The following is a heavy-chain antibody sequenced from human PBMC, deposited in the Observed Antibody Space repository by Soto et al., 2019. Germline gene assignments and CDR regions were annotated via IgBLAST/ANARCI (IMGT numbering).Heavy chain of an antibody. D-gene: IGHD1-26*01. CDR2: ISSNGGNT. J-gene: IGHJ4*02. V-gene: IGHV3-23*01. CDR1: GFTFTSYA. CDR3: AKGKKSTTWSPFDY. Sequence: GGSLRLSCEVSGFTFTSYAMSWVRQAPGKGLEWVSGISSNGGNTYYADSVKGRVTISRDNSRNKLYLQVNCLRAEETAIYYIAKGKKSTTWSPFDYWGQGTLVTVSS.